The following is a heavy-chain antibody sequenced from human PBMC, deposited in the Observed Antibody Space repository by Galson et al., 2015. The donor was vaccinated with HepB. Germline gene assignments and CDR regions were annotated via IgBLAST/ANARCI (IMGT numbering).Heavy chain of an antibody. J-gene: IGHJ4*02. CDR2: IDPDGTTI. Sequence: SLRISCAGSGFMFSTYWLEWVRQAPGKGLVWVSLIDPDGTTIDYADSVRSRFSISRDNAKNTMSLQMNSLRVEDMGVYYCVRDSGTYPGYYDFWGQGTLVTVSS. V-gene: IGHV3-74*01. D-gene: IGHD1-26*01. CDR3: VRDSGTYPGYYDF. CDR1: GFMFSTYW.